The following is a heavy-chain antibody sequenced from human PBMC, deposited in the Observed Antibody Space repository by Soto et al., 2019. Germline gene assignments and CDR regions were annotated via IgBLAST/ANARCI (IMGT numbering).Heavy chain of an antibody. V-gene: IGHV1-69*06. CDR1: GGTFSSYA. CDR2: IRPMLGTT. J-gene: IGHJ4*02. CDR3: AREGYTSSSIHSFLDS. D-gene: IGHD6-6*01. Sequence: QVQLVQSEAEVKKPGSSVKVSCTASGGTFSSYAISWVRQAPGQGLEWMGHIRPMLGTTRYAQKFQGRVTLTADKSTSTAYMELTSLTSADTALYYCAREGYTSSSIHSFLDSWGQGTLLTVSS.